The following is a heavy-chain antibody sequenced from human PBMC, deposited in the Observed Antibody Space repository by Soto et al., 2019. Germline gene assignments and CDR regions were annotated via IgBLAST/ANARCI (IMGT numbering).Heavy chain of an antibody. CDR2: ISYDGSNK. V-gene: IGHV3-30-3*01. CDR3: ARAYNWNYAR. D-gene: IGHD1-7*01. CDR1: GFTFSSYA. J-gene: IGHJ3*01. Sequence: GGSLRLSCAASGFTFSSYAMHWVRQAPGKGLEWVAVISYDGSNKYYADSVKGRFTISRDNSKNTLYLQMNSLRAEDTAVYYCARAYNWNYARWGQGTMVTVSS.